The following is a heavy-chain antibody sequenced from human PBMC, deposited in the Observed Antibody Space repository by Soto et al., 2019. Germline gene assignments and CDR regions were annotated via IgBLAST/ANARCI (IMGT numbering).Heavy chain of an antibody. V-gene: IGHV1-18*01. J-gene: IGHJ4*01. CDR1: GYTFTSYG. CDR2: ISAYNGNT. Sequence: SVNVSGKASGYTFTSYGISWVRQAPGQGLEWMGWISAYNGNTNYAQKLQGRVTMTTDTSTSTAYMELRSLRSDDTAVYYCARVRLHWWLQDYWGHGKLVTVSP. D-gene: IGHD5-12*01. CDR3: ARVRLHWWLQDY.